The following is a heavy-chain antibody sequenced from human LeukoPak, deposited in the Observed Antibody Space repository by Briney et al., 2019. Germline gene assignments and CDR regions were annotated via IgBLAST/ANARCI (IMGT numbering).Heavy chain of an antibody. CDR1: GGSFSGYY. D-gene: IGHD3-9*01. J-gene: IGHJ4*02. V-gene: IGHV4-39*01. Sequence: SETLSLTCAVYGGSFSGYYWGWIRQPPGKGLEWIGSIYYSGNTYYNPSLKSRVTISVDTSKNQFFLKLTSVTAADTAVFYCARHSLNYNILTGLDYWGQGTLVTVSS. CDR3: ARHSLNYNILTGLDY. CDR2: IYYSGNT.